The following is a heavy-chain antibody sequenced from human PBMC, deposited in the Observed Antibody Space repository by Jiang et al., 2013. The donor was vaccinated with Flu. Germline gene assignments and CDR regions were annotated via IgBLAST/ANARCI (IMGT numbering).Heavy chain of an antibody. J-gene: IGHJ4*02. CDR1: GYSFTRHW. CDR2: KFPGDSDT. D-gene: IGHD4/OR15-4a*01. Sequence: GAEVKKPGESLKISCKGSGYSFTRHWIGWVRQNPGKGLEWVGMKFPGDSDTRYSPSFQGRVTISADNSINTAYLQWSSLKASDTAMYYCARLILAPRHNEYGDHADYWAREPWSPSPQ. CDR3: ARLILAPRHNEYGDHADY. V-gene: IGHV5-51*01.